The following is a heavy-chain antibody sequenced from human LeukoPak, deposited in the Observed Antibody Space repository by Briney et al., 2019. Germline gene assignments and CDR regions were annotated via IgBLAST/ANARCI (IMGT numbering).Heavy chain of an antibody. Sequence: GGSLRLSCAASGFTFSGVAMSWVRRTPGKGLEGVSGISGTGDNTLYADSVKGRFTISRDNSKNTLYLEMNSLRAEDTAIYYCAKMKGHPLPKYYMDVWGQGTTVTVSS. CDR1: GFTFSGVA. CDR2: ISGTGDNT. D-gene: IGHD1-26*01. CDR3: AKMKGHPLPKYYMDV. V-gene: IGHV3-23*01. J-gene: IGHJ6*01.